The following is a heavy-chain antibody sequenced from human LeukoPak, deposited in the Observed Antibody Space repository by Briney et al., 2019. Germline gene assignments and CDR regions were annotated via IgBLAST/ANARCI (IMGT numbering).Heavy chain of an antibody. V-gene: IGHV3-30*04. CDR2: ISYDGSNK. J-gene: IGHJ6*02. CDR3: ARDRKGALNYGMDV. CDR1: GFTFSSYA. Sequence: GGSLRPSCAASGFTFSSYAMHWVRQAPGKGLEWVAVISYDGSNKYYADSVKGRFTISRDNSKNTLYLQMNSLRAEDTAVYYCARDRKGALNYGMDVWGQGTTVTVSS.